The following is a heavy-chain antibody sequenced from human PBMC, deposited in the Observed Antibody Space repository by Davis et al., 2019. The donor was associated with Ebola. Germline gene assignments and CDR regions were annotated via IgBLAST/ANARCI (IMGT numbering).Heavy chain of an antibody. J-gene: IGHJ4*02. Sequence: GESLKISCTDSVITFSSYAMTWVRQDPVKGLLWVARVAPDGINTAYADSVKGRFTISRDNAKSTVYLQMNSLRAEDTAVYFCAKVDWESVPHWGQGTRVTVSS. CDR2: VAPDGINT. V-gene: IGHV3-74*01. CDR1: VITFSSYA. D-gene: IGHD1-26*01. CDR3: AKVDWESVPH.